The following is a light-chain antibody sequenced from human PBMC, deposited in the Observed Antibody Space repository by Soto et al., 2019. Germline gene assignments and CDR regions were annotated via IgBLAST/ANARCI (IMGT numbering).Light chain of an antibody. CDR3: QQYGSSRT. CDR1: QSVSSSY. J-gene: IGKJ1*01. Sequence: ESVLTQSPGTLSLSPGEGATLCCRASQSVSSSYLAWYQQKPGQAPSLLIYGASSRATGIPDRFSGSGPGTDFTLTISRLQPEDFAVYYCQQYGSSRTFGQGTKVDIK. CDR2: GAS. V-gene: IGKV3-20*01.